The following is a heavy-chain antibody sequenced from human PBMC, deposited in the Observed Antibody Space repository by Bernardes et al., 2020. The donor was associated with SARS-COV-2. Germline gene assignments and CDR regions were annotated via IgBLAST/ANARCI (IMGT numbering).Heavy chain of an antibody. CDR1: GFIFGSTD. D-gene: IGHD1-26*01. Sequence: GGSLRLSCAGSGFIFGSTDLSWVRQAPGKGLEWVSTINENGEIINVADSVRGRFIVSRDNSNNNVYLQMASLRVEDTAIYYCVKNSGWFEPWGQGSLVTVSS. CDR2: INENGEII. J-gene: IGHJ5*02. CDR3: VKNSGWFEP. V-gene: IGHV3-23*01.